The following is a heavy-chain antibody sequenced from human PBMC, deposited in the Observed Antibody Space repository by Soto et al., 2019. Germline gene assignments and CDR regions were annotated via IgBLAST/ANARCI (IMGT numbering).Heavy chain of an antibody. CDR1: GYTFTGYY. V-gene: IGHV1-2*02. J-gene: IGHJ4*02. CDR2: INPNSGGT. CDR3: ARDSYSSGWYSDY. D-gene: IGHD6-19*01. Sequence: ASVKVSCKASGYTFTGYYMHWVRQAPGQGLEWMGWINPNSGGTNYAQKFQGRVTMTRDTSISTAYMELSRLRSDDTAVYYCARDSYSSGWYSDYRGQGTLVTVSS.